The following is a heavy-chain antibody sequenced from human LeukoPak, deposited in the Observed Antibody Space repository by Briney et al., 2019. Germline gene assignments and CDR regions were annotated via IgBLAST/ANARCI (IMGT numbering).Heavy chain of an antibody. Sequence: GGSLRLSCAASGFTFSSYAMHWVRQAPGKGLEYVSAICSNGGSTYYANSVKGRFTISRDNSKNTLYLQMGSLRAEDMAVYYCARGVGAGNFDYWGQGTLVTVSS. CDR1: GFTFSSYA. D-gene: IGHD1-26*01. CDR2: ICSNGGST. V-gene: IGHV3-64*01. CDR3: ARGVGAGNFDY. J-gene: IGHJ4*02.